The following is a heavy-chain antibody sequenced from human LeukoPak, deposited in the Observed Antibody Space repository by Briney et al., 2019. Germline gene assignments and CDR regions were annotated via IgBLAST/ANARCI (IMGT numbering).Heavy chain of an antibody. CDR1: GFTFSSYG. V-gene: IGHV3-30*18. CDR2: XXYDXXXX. Sequence: PGGSLRLSCAASGFTFSSYGMHXXXXXPGXXXXXVXVXXYDXXXXXXXXXVKGRXXIXXXXSKNTLYLQMNSLRAEDTALYYCANLYGDSGLDYWGQGTLVTVSS. CDR3: ANLYGDSGLDY. J-gene: IGHJ4*02. D-gene: IGHD4-17*01.